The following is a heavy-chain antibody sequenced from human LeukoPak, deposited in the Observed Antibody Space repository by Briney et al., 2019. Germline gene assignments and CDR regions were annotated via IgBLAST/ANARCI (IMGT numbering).Heavy chain of an antibody. CDR1: GGSFSGYY. D-gene: IGHD2-15*01. CDR2: INHSGST. V-gene: IGHV4-34*01. Sequence: SETLSLTCAAYGGSFSGYYWSWIRQPPGKGLEWIGEINHSGSTNYNPSLKSRVTISVDTSKNQFSLKLSSVTAADTAVYYCARVGQLGYCSGGSCYSPYYYYGMDVWGQGTTVTVSS. J-gene: IGHJ6*02. CDR3: ARVGQLGYCSGGSCYSPYYYYGMDV.